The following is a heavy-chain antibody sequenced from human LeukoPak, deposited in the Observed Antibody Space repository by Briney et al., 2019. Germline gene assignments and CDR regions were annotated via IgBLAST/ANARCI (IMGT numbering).Heavy chain of an antibody. D-gene: IGHD4/OR15-4a*01. CDR3: AKRVPGSGYFDL. Sequence: SETLSLTCTVSGGSISSGGYYWSWIRQHPGKGLEWIGYIYYSGSTYYNPSLKSRVTISVDTSKNQFSLKLSSVTAADTAVYYCAKRVPGSGYFDLWGRGTLVTVSS. CDR2: IYYSGST. CDR1: GGSISSGGYY. V-gene: IGHV4-31*03. J-gene: IGHJ2*01.